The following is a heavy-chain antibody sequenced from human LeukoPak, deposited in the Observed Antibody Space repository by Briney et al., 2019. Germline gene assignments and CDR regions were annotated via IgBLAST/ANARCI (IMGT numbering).Heavy chain of an antibody. CDR1: GFTFSSYW. Sequence: GGSLRLSCAASGFTFSSYWMSWVRQAPGKGLEWVANIKQDGSEKYYVDSVKGRFTISRDNAKNPLYLQMNSLRAEDTAVYYCARDSVLLWFGELSYFDYWGQGTLVTVSS. D-gene: IGHD3-10*01. J-gene: IGHJ4*02. V-gene: IGHV3-7*01. CDR2: IKQDGSEK. CDR3: ARDSVLLWFGELSYFDY.